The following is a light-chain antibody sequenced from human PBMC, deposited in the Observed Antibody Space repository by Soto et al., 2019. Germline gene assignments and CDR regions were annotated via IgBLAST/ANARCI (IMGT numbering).Light chain of an antibody. Sequence: EIGLTQSPGTLSLSPGERATLSCRASQSVSSSYLAWYQQKPGQAPRLLIYGASSRATGIPDRFSGSGSGTDFTLTISRLEPADFAVYYCQQYGSSPGTFGQGTKLEIK. CDR3: QQYGSSPGT. CDR2: GAS. CDR1: QSVSSSY. J-gene: IGKJ2*01. V-gene: IGKV3-20*01.